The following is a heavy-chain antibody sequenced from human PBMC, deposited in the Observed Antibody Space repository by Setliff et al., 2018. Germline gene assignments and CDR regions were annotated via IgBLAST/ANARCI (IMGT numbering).Heavy chain of an antibody. V-gene: IGHV4-31*03. J-gene: IGHJ3*02. Sequence: SETLSLTCTVSGGSISSGGYYWSWIRQHPGKGLEWIGYIYYSGSTYYNPSLKSRVTISVDTSKNQFSLKLSSVTAADTAVYCCARVYADTVDAFAIWGQGTMVTVSS. CDR2: IYYSGST. CDR1: GGSISSGGYY. CDR3: ARVYADTVDAFAI. D-gene: IGHD5-18*01.